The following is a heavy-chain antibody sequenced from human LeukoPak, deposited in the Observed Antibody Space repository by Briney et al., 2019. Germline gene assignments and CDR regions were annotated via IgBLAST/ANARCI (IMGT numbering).Heavy chain of an antibody. CDR1: GGSISSGVYY. Sequence: PSQTLSLTCTVSGGSISSGVYYWSWIRQHPGKGLEWIGYIYYSGNTNYNPSLKSRVTISLDTSKNQFSLKLSSATAADTAVYYCARRVATKPKYCFDYWGQGSLVTVSS. CDR3: ARRVATKPKYCFDY. D-gene: IGHD5-24*01. J-gene: IGHJ4*02. CDR2: IYYSGNT. V-gene: IGHV4-30-4*08.